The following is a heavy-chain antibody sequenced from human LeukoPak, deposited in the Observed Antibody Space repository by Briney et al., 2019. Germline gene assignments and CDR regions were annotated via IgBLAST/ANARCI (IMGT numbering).Heavy chain of an antibody. CDR3: ARVLVQGNGYSGYDEPFDY. V-gene: IGHV4-34*01. J-gene: IGHJ4*02. CDR2: INHSGST. CDR1: GGSFSGYY. Sequence: SETLSLTCAVYGGSFSGYYWSWIRQPPGKGLEGIGEINHSGSTNYNPSLKSRVTISVDTSKNQFSLKLSSVTAADTAVYYCARVLVQGNGYSGYDEPFDYWGQGTLVTVSS. D-gene: IGHD5-12*01.